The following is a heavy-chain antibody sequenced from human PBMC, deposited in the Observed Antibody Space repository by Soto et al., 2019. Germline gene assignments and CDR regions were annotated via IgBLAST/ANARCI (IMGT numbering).Heavy chain of an antibody. D-gene: IGHD1-7*01. CDR1: GFDFSRFW. Sequence: EVQLVQSGAEVKKPGESLKISCKGSGFDFSRFWIGWVRQMPGQGLEWMGIIYPHDSDTRYSPSFLGQVTISADKSISTAYLQWSSLEASDTAMYYCARVSPGTGTTYWPYYYYGMDVWGRGTTVTVSS. CDR3: ARVSPGTGTTYWPYYYYGMDV. J-gene: IGHJ6*02. V-gene: IGHV5-51*01. CDR2: IYPHDSDT.